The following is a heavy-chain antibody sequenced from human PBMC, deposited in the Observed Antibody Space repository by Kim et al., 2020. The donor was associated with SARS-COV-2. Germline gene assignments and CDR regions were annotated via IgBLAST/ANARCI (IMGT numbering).Heavy chain of an antibody. CDR2: IYYSGST. CDR3: ARAPRLRYLNWFDP. V-gene: IGHV4-39*07. CDR1: GGSISSSSYY. Sequence: SETLSLTCTVSGGSISSSSYYWGWIRQPPGKGLEWIGSIYYSGSTYYNPSLKSRVTISVDTSKNQFSLKLSSVTAADTAVYYCARAPRLRYLNWFDPWGQGTLVTVSS. D-gene: IGHD3-9*01. J-gene: IGHJ5*02.